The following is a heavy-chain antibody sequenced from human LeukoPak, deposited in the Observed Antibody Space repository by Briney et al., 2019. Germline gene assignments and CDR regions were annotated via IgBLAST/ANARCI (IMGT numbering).Heavy chain of an antibody. Sequence: SDTLSLTCAVYGGSFSGYYWSWIRQPRGKGLEWIGEKNHCGNHNYTPSLKSRVPISVDTSKNQFSLKLSFGTAADTAVYYCARIPSYGDFAGKNDYWGQGTLVTVSS. J-gene: IGHJ4*02. CDR2: KNHCGNH. CDR1: GGSFSGYY. CDR3: ARIPSYGDFAGKNDY. V-gene: IGHV4-34*01. D-gene: IGHD5-18*01.